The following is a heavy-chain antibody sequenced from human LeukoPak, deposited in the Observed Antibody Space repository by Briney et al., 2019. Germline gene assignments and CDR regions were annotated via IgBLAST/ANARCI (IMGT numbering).Heavy chain of an antibody. CDR3: ASLGGGSHYYFDF. D-gene: IGHD2-15*01. J-gene: IGHJ4*02. CDR2: ISAYYGNT. V-gene: IGHV1-18*01. Sequence: ASVKVSCKSSGFTFINSRITWVRQAPGQGLEWMGWISAYYGNTQYVDKFEGRVAMTRDTSTNTAYIALTSLRSDDTAVYYCASLGGGSHYYFDFRGQGTLVTVSP. CDR1: GFTFINSR.